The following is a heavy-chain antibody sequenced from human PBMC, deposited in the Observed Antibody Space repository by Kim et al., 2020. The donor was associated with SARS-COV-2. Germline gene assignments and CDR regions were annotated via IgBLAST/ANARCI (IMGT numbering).Heavy chain of an antibody. V-gene: IGHV3-9*01. Sequence: YADSGKGRSTMSSDNAKNSLYLQMNSLRAEDTALYYGAKDSGYSGYEVDYWGQGTLVTVSS. D-gene: IGHD5-12*01. CDR3: AKDSGYSGYEVDY. J-gene: IGHJ4*02.